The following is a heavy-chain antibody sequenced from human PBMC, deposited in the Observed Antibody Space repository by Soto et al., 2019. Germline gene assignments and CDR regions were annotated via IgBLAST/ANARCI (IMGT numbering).Heavy chain of an antibody. D-gene: IGHD4-17*01. CDR2: ISAYNGNA. CDR1: GYTFTSYG. J-gene: IGHJ6*02. V-gene: IGHV1-18*01. Sequence: QVQLVQSGAEVKKPGASVKVSCKASGYTFTSYGISWVRQAPGQGLEWMGWISAYNGNAYYVQKVQGRVTMTTDTSTSTAYMELRSLRSDDTAVYYCARDFPHMTTVTLDYYYGMDVWGQGTTVTVSS. CDR3: ARDFPHMTTVTLDYYYGMDV.